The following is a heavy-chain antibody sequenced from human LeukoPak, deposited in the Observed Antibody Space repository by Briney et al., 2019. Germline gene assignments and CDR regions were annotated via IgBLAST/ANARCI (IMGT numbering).Heavy chain of an antibody. CDR1: GFTFSSYA. J-gene: IGHJ4*02. V-gene: IGHV3-21*01. Sequence: KPGGSLRLSCAASGFTFSSYAMSWVRQAPGKGLEWVSSISSSSSYIYYADSVKGRFTISRDNAKNSLYLQMNSLRAEDTAVYYCARFYDILAQFDYWGQGTLVTVSS. CDR3: ARFYDILAQFDY. CDR2: ISSSSSYI. D-gene: IGHD3-9*01.